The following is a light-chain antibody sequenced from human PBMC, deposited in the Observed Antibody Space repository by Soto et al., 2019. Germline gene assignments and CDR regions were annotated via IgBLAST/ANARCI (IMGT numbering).Light chain of an antibody. J-gene: IGKJ1*01. CDR2: WAA. Sequence: DIVMTQSPDSLAVSLGERATINCKSSQSLLLTSSNEHCLAWYQQRPGQPPRLLIYWAATRQSGVPDRFSGSGSGTDFTLTVSSWQAEDVAVYSGQQCSSPAWPFSQGTKVEIK. CDR3: QQCSSPAWP. V-gene: IGKV4-1*01. CDR1: QSLLLTSSNEHC.